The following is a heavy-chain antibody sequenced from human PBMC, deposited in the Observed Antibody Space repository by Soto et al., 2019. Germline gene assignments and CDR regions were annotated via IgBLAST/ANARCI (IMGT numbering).Heavy chain of an antibody. D-gene: IGHD6-19*01. J-gene: IGHJ6*02. CDR1: GFTFNSYG. Sequence: QIQLVESGGGVVQPGRSLRLSCTASGFTFNSYGFNWVRQAPGKGLEVVAVIWYDGNTKYYADSVKGRFTISRDNLRSTVYLQMNSLTAEDTAVYYCARPLVAPVAGPYYYGMDVWGQGTTVTVSS. V-gene: IGHV3-33*01. CDR3: ARPLVAPVAGPYYYGMDV. CDR2: IWYDGNTK.